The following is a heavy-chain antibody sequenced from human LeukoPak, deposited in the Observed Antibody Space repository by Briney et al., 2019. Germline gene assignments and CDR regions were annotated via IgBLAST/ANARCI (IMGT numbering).Heavy chain of an antibody. D-gene: IGHD3-3*01. CDR1: GGSFSGYY. CDR3: ARPNYDFWSGYYSYSWFDP. J-gene: IGHJ5*02. CDR2: INHSGST. V-gene: IGHV4-34*01. Sequence: SETLSLTCAVYGGSFSGYYWSWIRQPPGKGLEWIGEINHSGSTNYNPSLKSRVTISVDTSKNQFSLKLSSVTAADTAVYYCARPNYDFWSGYYSYSWFDPWGQGTLVTVSS.